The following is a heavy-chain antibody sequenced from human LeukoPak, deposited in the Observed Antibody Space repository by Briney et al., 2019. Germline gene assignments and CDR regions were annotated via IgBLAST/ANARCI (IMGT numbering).Heavy chain of an antibody. CDR2: ISGSGGST. D-gene: IGHD3-10*01. CDR3: AKGGGYYPFDY. J-gene: IGHJ4*02. V-gene: IGHV3-23*01. Sequence: GGFLRLSCAASGFTFSSYAMSWVRQAPGKGLEWVSAISGSGGSTYYADSVKGRFTISRDNSKNTLYLQINSLRAEDTAVYYCAKGGGYYPFDYWGQGTLVTVSS. CDR1: GFTFSSYA.